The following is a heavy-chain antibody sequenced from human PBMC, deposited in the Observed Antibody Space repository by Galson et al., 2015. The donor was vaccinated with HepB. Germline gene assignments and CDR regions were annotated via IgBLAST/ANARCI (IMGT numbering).Heavy chain of an antibody. CDR1: GDSVSSNSAA. CDR2: IYYRSKWYN. Sequence: CAISGDSVSSNSAAWNWIRQSPSRGLEWLGRIYYRSKWYNDYAVSVKSRITINPDTSKNQFSLQLNSVTPEDTAVYYCARATAVAGDNWFDPWGQGTLVTVSS. D-gene: IGHD6-19*01. V-gene: IGHV6-1*01. J-gene: IGHJ5*02. CDR3: ARATAVAGDNWFDP.